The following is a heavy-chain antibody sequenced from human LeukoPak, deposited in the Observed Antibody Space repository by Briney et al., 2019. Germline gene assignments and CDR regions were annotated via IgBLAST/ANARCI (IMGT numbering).Heavy chain of an antibody. D-gene: IGHD3-22*01. CDR3: ARDSYHDSSGYYPFDY. CDR2: ISRNGGTT. V-gene: IGHV3-64*01. CDR1: GFTFSSSA. Sequence: QPGGSLRLSCAASGFTFSSSAMHWVRHAPGKGKEYVLAISRNGGTTSSANCVKGRYTITRDNYKYTLYLQMGILRAEDMAVYYCARDSYHDSSGYYPFDYWGQGTLVTVSS. J-gene: IGHJ4*02.